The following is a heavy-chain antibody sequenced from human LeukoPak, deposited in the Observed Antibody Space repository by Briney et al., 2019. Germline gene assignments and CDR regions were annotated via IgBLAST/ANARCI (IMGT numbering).Heavy chain of an antibody. V-gene: IGHV3-48*01. Sequence: PGGSLRLSCVASGFTFITYTMNWVRQAPGKGLEWVSSISSSSSTKYYADSVKGRFTTSRDNAKNSLYLQVSSLRAEDTAVYYCAREQYGSDDALDIWGQGTMVTVSS. D-gene: IGHD4-17*01. CDR1: GFTFITYT. CDR3: AREQYGSDDALDI. CDR2: ISSSSSTK. J-gene: IGHJ3*02.